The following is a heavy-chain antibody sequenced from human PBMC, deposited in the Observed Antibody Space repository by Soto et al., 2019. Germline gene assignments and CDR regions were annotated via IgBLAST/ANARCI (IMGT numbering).Heavy chain of an antibody. J-gene: IGHJ4*02. CDR3: TTVGSAWYLVY. V-gene: IGHV3-15*01. D-gene: IGHD6-19*01. CDR1: GFTFGQAW. CDR2: IRRKSDGETA. Sequence: GGSLRLSCAASGFTFGQAWMNWVRQAPGKGPEWIGRIRRKSDGETADYAAPVKSRFTISRDDSKNMLYLHMDSLKAEDSAMYYCTTVGSAWYLVYWGQGTLVTVSS.